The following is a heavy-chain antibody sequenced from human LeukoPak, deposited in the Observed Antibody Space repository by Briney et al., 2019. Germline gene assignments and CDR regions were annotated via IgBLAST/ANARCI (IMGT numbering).Heavy chain of an antibody. CDR3: AKVVGSPYSSSWYYPYYYYYGMDV. J-gene: IGHJ6*02. CDR1: GFTFTTYA. CDR2: ISGSGGST. Sequence: PGGSLRLPCAASGFTFTTYAMNWVRQTPGKGLEWVSAISGSGGSTYYADSVKGRFTISRDNSKNTLYLQMNSLRAEDTAVYYCAKVVGSPYSSSWYYPYYYYYGMDVWGQGTTVTVSS. V-gene: IGHV3-23*01. D-gene: IGHD6-13*01.